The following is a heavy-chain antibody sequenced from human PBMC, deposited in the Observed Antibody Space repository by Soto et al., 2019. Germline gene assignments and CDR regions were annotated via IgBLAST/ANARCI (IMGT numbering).Heavy chain of an antibody. CDR1: GGSFSGYY. Sequence: SETLSLTCAVYGGSFSGYYWSWIRQPPGKGLEWIGEINHSGSTNYNPSLKSRVTISVDTSKNQFSLKLSSVTAADTAVYYCASHTYYYDSSGSPHFDYWGQGTLVTVSS. CDR3: ASHTYYYDSSGSPHFDY. J-gene: IGHJ4*02. V-gene: IGHV4-34*01. D-gene: IGHD3-22*01. CDR2: INHSGST.